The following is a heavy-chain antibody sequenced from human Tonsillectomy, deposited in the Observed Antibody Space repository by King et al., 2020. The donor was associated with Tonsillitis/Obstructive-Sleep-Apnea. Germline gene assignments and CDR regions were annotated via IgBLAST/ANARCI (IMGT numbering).Heavy chain of an antibody. D-gene: IGHD3-10*01. CDR1: GFTFSSYG. J-gene: IGHJ3*02. V-gene: IGHV3-23*04. Sequence: VQLVQSGGGLVQPGGSLRLSCAASGFTFSSYGMTWVRQAPGKGLEWVSGFSGSGGRTYYADSVKGRFTISRDNAKNTLYLQMNSLRAEDTAVYYCANECLYRLRGVSGDAFDIWGQGTLVTVSS. CDR3: ANECLYRLRGVSGDAFDI. CDR2: FSGSGGRT.